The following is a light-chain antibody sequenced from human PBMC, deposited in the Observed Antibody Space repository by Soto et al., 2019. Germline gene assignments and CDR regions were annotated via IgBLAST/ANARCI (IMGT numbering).Light chain of an antibody. V-gene: IGLV2-14*01. CDR1: SSDVGGYNY. J-gene: IGLJ1*01. CDR3: RSYTPGRTPTFV. CDR2: DVN. Sequence: QSALTQPASVSGSPGQSITISCTGTSSDVGGYNYVSWYQQHPGKAPQLMIYDVNNRPSGVSNRFSGSESGNTASLTISGLQAKDEVDYYGRSYTPGRTPTFVFGPGTTHTVL.